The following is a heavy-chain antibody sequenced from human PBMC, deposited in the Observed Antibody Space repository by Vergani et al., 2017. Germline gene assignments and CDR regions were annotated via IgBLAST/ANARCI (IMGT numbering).Heavy chain of an antibody. J-gene: IGHJ4*02. CDR2: IYYSGST. V-gene: IGHV4-39*07. CDR3: ARNVVVTAMYFDY. Sequence: QLQLQESGPGLVKPSETLSLTCTVSGGSISSSSYYWGWIRQPPGKGLEWIGSIYYSGSTYYNPSLKSRVTISVDTSKNQFSLKMSSVTDVNTAVYYCARNVVVTAMYFDYWGQGTLVTVSS. D-gene: IGHD2-21*02. CDR1: GGSISSSSYY.